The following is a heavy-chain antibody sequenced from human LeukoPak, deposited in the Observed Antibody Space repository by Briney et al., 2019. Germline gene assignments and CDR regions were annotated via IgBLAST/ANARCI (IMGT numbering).Heavy chain of an antibody. J-gene: IGHJ6*03. CDR1: GGSFSGYY. V-gene: IGHV4-34*01. D-gene: IGHD6-13*01. Sequence: PSETLSLTCAVYGGSFSGYYWSWIRQPPGKGLEWIGEINHSGSTNYNPSLKSRVTISVDTSKNQFSLKLSSVTAADTAVYYCARGPSSSWPGYYYYYMDVWGKGTTVTVSS. CDR2: INHSGST. CDR3: ARGPSSSWPGYYYYYMDV.